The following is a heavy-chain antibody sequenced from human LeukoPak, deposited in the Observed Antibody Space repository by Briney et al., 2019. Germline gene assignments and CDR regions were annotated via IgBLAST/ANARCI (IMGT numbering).Heavy chain of an antibody. J-gene: IGHJ4*02. CDR3: AREPIGRGPKGDY. D-gene: IGHD5-12*01. CDR2: INPNSGGT. V-gene: IGHV1-2*02. Sequence: GASVKVSCKASGYTFTGYYMHWVRQAPGQGLEWMGWINPNSGGTNYAQKFQGRVTMTRDTSISTVYMELSRLTSDDTAVYHCAREPIGRGPKGDYWGQGTLVTVSS. CDR1: GYTFTGYY.